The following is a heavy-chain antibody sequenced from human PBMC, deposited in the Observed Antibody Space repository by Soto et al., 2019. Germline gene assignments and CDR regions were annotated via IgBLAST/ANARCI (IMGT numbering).Heavy chain of an antibody. CDR3: AAIIFGSKD. Sequence: EVQLVESGGGLVQPGGSLRLSCSASGFTFSSYSMNWVRQAPGKGLEWLSYISSSGTTIYYADSVRGRFTVSRDNAKNSLYLQMNSLRDEDTAVYYCAAIIFGSKDWGQGTLVTVSS. CDR2: ISSSGTTI. D-gene: IGHD3-3*02. J-gene: IGHJ4*02. CDR1: GFTFSSYS. V-gene: IGHV3-48*02.